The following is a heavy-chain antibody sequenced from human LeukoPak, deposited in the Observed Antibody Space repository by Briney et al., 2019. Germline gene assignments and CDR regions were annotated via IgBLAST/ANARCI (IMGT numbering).Heavy chain of an antibody. CDR1: GYTFTSYA. Sequence: ASEKVSCKASGYTFTSYAMNWVRQAPGQGLEWMGWINTNTGNPTHAQGFTGRFVFSLDTSVSTAYLQISSLKAEDTAVYYCARSYSSSWDDYWGQGTLVTVSS. D-gene: IGHD6-13*01. CDR2: INTNTGNP. V-gene: IGHV7-4-1*02. J-gene: IGHJ4*02. CDR3: ARSYSSSWDDY.